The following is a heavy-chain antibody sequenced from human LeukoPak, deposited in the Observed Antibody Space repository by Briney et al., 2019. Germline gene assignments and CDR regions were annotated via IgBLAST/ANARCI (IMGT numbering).Heavy chain of an antibody. V-gene: IGHV4-34*01. J-gene: IGHJ4*02. CDR3: ARGGLVAAGMNV. CDR1: GGSFSGYY. D-gene: IGHD6-13*01. Sequence: SETLSLTCAVYGGSFSGYYWSWIRQPPGKGLEWIGEINHSGSTNYNPSLKSRVTISVDTSKNQFSLKLSSVTAADTAVYYCARGGLVAAGMNVWGQGTLVTVSS. CDR2: INHSGST.